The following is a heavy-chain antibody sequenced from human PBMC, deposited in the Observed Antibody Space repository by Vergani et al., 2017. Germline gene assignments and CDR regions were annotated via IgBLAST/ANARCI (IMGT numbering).Heavy chain of an antibody. CDR2: ISSSSSYI. J-gene: IGHJ4*02. D-gene: IGHD1-14*01. V-gene: IGHV3-21*01. Sequence: VQLVQSGGGLVKPGGSLRLSCAASGFTFSSYSMNWVRQAPGKGLEWVSSISSSSSYIYYADSVKGRFTISRDNAKNSLYLQMNSLRAEDTAVYYCASVNIEPGNYYFDYWGQGTLVTVSS. CDR3: ASVNIEPGNYYFDY. CDR1: GFTFSSYS.